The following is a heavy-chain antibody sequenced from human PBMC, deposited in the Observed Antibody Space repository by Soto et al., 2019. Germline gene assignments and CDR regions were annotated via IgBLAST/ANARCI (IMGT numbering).Heavy chain of an antibody. CDR2: FDPEDGET. V-gene: IGHV1-24*01. J-gene: IGHJ5*01. D-gene: IGHD5-18*01. CDR3: ATLRIQLWFREGDWFDP. Sequence: ASVKVSCKVSGYTLTELSMHWVRQAPGKGLEWMGGFDPEDGETIYAQKFQGRVTMTEDTSTDTAYMELSSLRSEDTAVYYCATLRIQLWFREGDWFDPWGQGTLVTVSS. CDR1: GYTLTELS.